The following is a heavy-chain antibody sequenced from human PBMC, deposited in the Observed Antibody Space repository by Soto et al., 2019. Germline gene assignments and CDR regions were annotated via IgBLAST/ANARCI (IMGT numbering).Heavy chain of an antibody. CDR2: ISYDGSNK. D-gene: IGHD3-3*01. CDR3: AKDQYEGVLRFLEWAHKYYYGMDV. J-gene: IGHJ6*02. CDR1: GFTFSSYG. Sequence: PGGSLRLSCAASGFTFSSYGMHWVRQAPGKGLEWVAVISYDGSNKYYADSVKGRFTISRDNSKNTLYLQMNSLRAEDTAVYYCAKDQYEGVLRFLEWAHKYYYGMDVWGQGTTVTVYS. V-gene: IGHV3-30*18.